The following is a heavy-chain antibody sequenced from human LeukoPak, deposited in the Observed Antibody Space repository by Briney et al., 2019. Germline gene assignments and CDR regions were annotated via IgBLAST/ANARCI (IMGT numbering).Heavy chain of an antibody. D-gene: IGHD1-26*01. CDR2: ISGSGGST. CDR1: GFTFSSYA. V-gene: IGHV3-23*01. CDR3: AKDLVGAPYAEYFQH. J-gene: IGHJ1*01. Sequence: GGSLRLSCAASGFTFSSYAMSWVRQAPGKGLEWVSAISGSGGSTYYADSVKGRFSISRDNSKNTLYLQMNSLRAEDTAVYYCAKDLVGAPYAEYFQHWGQGTLVTVSS.